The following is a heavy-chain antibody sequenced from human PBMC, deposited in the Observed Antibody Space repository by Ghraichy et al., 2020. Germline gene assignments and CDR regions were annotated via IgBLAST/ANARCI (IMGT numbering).Heavy chain of an antibody. J-gene: IGHJ3*02. CDR1: GFSLSTSGMC. Sequence: SGPTLVKPTQTLTLTCTFSGFSLSTSGMCVSWIRQPPGKALEWLALIDWDDDKYYSTSLKTRLTISKDTSKNQVVLTMTNMDPVDTATYYCARYSDSYGPHGRAFDIWGQGTMVTVSS. CDR3: ARYSDSYGPHGRAFDI. V-gene: IGHV2-70*01. CDR2: IDWDDDK. D-gene: IGHD5-18*01.